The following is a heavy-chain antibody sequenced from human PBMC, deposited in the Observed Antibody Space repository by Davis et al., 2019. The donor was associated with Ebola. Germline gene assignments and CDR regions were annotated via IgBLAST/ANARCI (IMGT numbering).Heavy chain of an antibody. J-gene: IGHJ4*02. CDR2: VKGLGLT. CDR1: GFSISSAYY. Sequence: PSETLSLTCSVSGFSISSAYYWGWIRQAPGKGLEWIGNVKGLGLTNYNPSLKSRAFVPMDKSRNQFSLTLTSVTAADTAIYYCARELDSSNSDSWGRGTLVTVSS. CDR3: ARELDSSNSDS. D-gene: IGHD6-6*01. V-gene: IGHV4-38-2*02.